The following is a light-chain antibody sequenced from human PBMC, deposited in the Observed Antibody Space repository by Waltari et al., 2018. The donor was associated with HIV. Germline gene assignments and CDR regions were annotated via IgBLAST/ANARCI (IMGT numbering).Light chain of an antibody. Sequence: SCTGTSRDIGTYTYVSWYQQHPGRAPNLLIYEVNKRPSGVPDRFSGSKSANTASLTVSGLQVVDEADYYCSSYAGNNNYVFGTGTRVTVL. J-gene: IGLJ1*01. V-gene: IGLV2-8*01. CDR3: SSYAGNNNYV. CDR2: EVN. CDR1: SRDIGTYTY.